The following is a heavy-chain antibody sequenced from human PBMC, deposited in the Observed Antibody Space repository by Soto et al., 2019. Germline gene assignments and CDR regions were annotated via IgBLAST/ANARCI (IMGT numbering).Heavy chain of an antibody. CDR3: ARGPGSWYYYYMDV. CDR2: MNPNSGNT. Sequence: QVQLVQSGAEVKKPGASVKVSCKASGYTFTSYDINWVRQATGQGLEWMGWMNPNSGNTGYAQKFQGKGPLDRNTSISTAYMELSSLRSEDTAVYYCARGPGSWYYYYMDVWGKGTTVTVSS. CDR1: GYTFTSYD. V-gene: IGHV1-8*01. D-gene: IGHD6-13*01. J-gene: IGHJ6*03.